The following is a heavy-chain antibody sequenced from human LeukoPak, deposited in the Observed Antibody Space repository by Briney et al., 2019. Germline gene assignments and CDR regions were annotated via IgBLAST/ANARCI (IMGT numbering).Heavy chain of an antibody. CDR3: ARHGAYSFDS. V-gene: IGHV3-7*01. Sequence: GGSLRLSCAASGFAFSSYSMGWVRQAPGKGLEWVANINQDGSDQYYVDSVKGRFTISRDNAKISLFLQMNSLRAEDTAVYYCARHGAYSFDSWGQGTLVTVSS. D-gene: IGHD4-17*01. CDR2: INQDGSDQ. J-gene: IGHJ4*02. CDR1: GFAFSSYS.